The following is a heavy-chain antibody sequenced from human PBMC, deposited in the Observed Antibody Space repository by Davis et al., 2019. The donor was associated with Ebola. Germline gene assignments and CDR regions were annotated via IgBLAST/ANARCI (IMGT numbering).Heavy chain of an antibody. V-gene: IGHV4-34*01. J-gene: IGHJ5*02. CDR2: INHSGST. CDR3: ARVRTWLQLGTGLGDWFDP. CDR1: GGSFSGYY. D-gene: IGHD5-18*01. Sequence: MPSETLSLTCAVYGGSFSGYYWSWIRQPPGKGLEWIGEINHSGSTNYNPSLKSRVTISVDTSKNQFSLKLSSVTAADTAVYYCARVRTWLQLGTGLGDWFDPWGQGTLVTVSS.